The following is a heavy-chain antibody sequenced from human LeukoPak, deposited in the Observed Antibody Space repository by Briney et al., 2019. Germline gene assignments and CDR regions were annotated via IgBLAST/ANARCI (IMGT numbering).Heavy chain of an antibody. CDR3: ARGRYNWNVGAFDI. V-gene: IGHV4-34*01. CDR1: GGSFSGYY. D-gene: IGHD1-1*01. J-gene: IGHJ3*02. Sequence: SETLSLTCAVYGGSFSGYYWSWIRQPPGKGLEWIGEINHSGSTNYNPSLKSRVTISVDTSKNQFSLKLSSVTAADTAVYYCARGRYNWNVGAFDIWGQGTMVTVSS. CDR2: INHSGST.